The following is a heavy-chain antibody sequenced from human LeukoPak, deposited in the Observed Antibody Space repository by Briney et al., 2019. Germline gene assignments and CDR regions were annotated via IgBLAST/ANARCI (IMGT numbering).Heavy chain of an antibody. CDR2: IYYSGST. CDR3: ARNAVPYDSSGYYGD. D-gene: IGHD3-22*01. Sequence: SETLSLTCTVSGGSVSSGSYYWSWIRQPPGEGLEWIGYIYYSGSTNYNPSLKSRVTISVDTSKNQFSLKLNSVTAADTAVYYCARNAVPYDSSGYYGDWGQGTLVTVSS. J-gene: IGHJ4*02. CDR1: GGSVSSGSYY. V-gene: IGHV4-61*01.